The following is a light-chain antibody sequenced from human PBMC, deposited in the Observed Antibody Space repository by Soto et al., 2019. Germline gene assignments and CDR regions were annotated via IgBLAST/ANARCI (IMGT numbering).Light chain of an antibody. Sequence: EIVMTQFPATLSVSPGERATLSCRASQSVSSNLAWYQQKPGQAPRLLIYGASTRATGIPVRFSVSGSGTEFTLTISSLQSEDFAVYYSQQYNNWPPYTFCQGTKLKFK. CDR3: QQYNNWPPYT. CDR2: GAS. V-gene: IGKV3-15*01. CDR1: QSVSSN. J-gene: IGKJ2*01.